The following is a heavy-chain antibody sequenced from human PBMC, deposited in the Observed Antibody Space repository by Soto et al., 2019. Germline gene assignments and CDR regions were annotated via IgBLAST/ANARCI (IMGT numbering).Heavy chain of an antibody. J-gene: IGHJ1*01. V-gene: IGHV3-64*01. Sequence: GGSLRLSCAASGFTFSSYAMHWVRQAPGKGLEYVSAISSNGGSTYYANSVKGRFTISRDNSKNTLYLQMGSLRAEDMAVYYCATSYGCGGDCLSLPTPEYFQHWGQGTLVTVSS. CDR2: ISSNGGST. CDR3: ATSYGCGGDCLSLPTPEYFQH. CDR1: GFTFSSYA. D-gene: IGHD2-21*01.